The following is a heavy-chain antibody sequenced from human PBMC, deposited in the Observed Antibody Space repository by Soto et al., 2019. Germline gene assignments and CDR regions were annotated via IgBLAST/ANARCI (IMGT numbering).Heavy chain of an antibody. Sequence: SETLSLTYAVEGGTIGGYYWSWIRQPPGKGLEWIGEINHSGSTNYNPSLKSRVIMSVDTSKNQFSLKLISVTAADTAVYYCARIYAGYNYASGWGQGTLVTVSS. J-gene: IGHJ4*02. D-gene: IGHD5-18*01. CDR3: ARIYAGYNYASG. V-gene: IGHV4-34*01. CDR2: INHSGST. CDR1: GGTIGGYY.